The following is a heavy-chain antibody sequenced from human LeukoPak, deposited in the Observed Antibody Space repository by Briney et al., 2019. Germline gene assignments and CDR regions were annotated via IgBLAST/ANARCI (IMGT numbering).Heavy chain of an antibody. V-gene: IGHV3-33*06. CDR2: IWYDGSNK. CDR3: AKAQKRELLADY. Sequence: PGGSLRLSCAASGFTFSSYGMHWVRQAPGKGLEWVAVIWYDGSNKYYADSVKGRFTISRDNSKNTLYLQMNSLRAEDTAVYYCAKAQKRELLADYWGQGTLVTVSS. J-gene: IGHJ4*02. D-gene: IGHD1-26*01. CDR1: GFTFSSYG.